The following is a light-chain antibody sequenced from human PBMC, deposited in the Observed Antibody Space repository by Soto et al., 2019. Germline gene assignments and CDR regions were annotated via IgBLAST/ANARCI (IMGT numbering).Light chain of an antibody. CDR2: EGS. V-gene: IGLV2-23*01. CDR3: SSYAGSSTHVV. CDR1: SSDVGSYNL. J-gene: IGLJ2*01. Sequence: QSALTQPASVSGSPGQSITISCTGISSDVGSYNLVSWYQQHPGKAPKVMIYEGSKRPSGVSNRFSGSRPGNTASLTISGLQAEDEAHYYCSSYAGSSTHVVFGGGTKRTVL.